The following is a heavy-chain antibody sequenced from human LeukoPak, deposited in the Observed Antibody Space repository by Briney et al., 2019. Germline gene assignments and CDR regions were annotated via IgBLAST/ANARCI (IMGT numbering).Heavy chain of an antibody. D-gene: IGHD4-23*01. CDR2: IWYDGSNK. CDR1: GFTFSSYG. CDR3: VRGNDYGGPHY. J-gene: IGHJ4*02. Sequence: GGSLRLSCAASGFTFSSYGMHWVRQAPGKGLEWVAVIWYDGSNKYYADSVKGRFTISRDNSKNTLYLQMNSLRAEDTVVYYCVRGNDYGGPHYWGQGTLVTVSS. V-gene: IGHV3-33*01.